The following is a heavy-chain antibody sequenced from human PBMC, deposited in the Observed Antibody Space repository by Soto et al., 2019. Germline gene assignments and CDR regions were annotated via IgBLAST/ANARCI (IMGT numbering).Heavy chain of an antibody. V-gene: IGHV3-33*01. CDR3: ARDFYTWRGGYFDY. CDR2: IWYDGSNK. Sequence: LRVSSGVFGFTFSSHGRHWVRQDPGKGLEWVAVIWYDGSNKYYADSVKGRFTISRDNSKNTLYLQMNSLRAEDTAVYYCARDFYTWRGGYFDYSGQGTLVTVSS. D-gene: IGHD3-3*01. J-gene: IGHJ4*02. CDR1: GFTFSSHG.